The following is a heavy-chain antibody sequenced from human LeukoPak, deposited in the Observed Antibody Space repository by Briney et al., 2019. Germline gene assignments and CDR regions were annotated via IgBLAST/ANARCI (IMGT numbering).Heavy chain of an antibody. CDR3: ARARGSSSWYVVSWFDP. CDR1: GYTFIPYY. CDR2: IDPNSGGT. Sequence: GASVKVSCKASGYTFIPYYMHWVRQAPGQGLEWMGWIDPNSGGTNYAQKFQGRVTMTRDTSISTAYMELSRLRSDDTAVYYCARARGSSSWYVVSWFDPWGQGTLVTVSS. D-gene: IGHD6-13*01. V-gene: IGHV1-2*02. J-gene: IGHJ5*02.